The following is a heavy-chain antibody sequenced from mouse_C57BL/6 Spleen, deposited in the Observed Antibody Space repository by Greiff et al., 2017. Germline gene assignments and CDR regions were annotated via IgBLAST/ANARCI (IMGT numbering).Heavy chain of an antibody. D-gene: IGHD2-3*01. CDR1: GYSITSGYY. Sequence: DVKLQESGPGLVKPSQSLSLTCSVTGYSITSGYYWNWIRQFPGNKLEWMGYISYDGSNNYNPSLKNRMAITRDTSKNQFFLKLNSVTTEDTATYYCARAPDGYVYFDYWGQGTTLTVSS. J-gene: IGHJ2*01. V-gene: IGHV3-6*01. CDR2: ISYDGSN. CDR3: ARAPDGYVYFDY.